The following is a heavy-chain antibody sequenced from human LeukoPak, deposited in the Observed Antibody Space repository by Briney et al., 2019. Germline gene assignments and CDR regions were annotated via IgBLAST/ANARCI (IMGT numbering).Heavy chain of an antibody. D-gene: IGHD5-24*01. J-gene: IGHJ4*02. V-gene: IGHV5-51*01. Sequence: GESLKISCRASGYSFTAYWIGWVRQMPGKGLEWMGVIYPGDSDTRYNPSFQGQVTISADKSINTAYLQWSSLKASDTAMYYCARWVGRWRQLIDAPYYFDCWGQGALVTVSS. CDR1: GYSFTAYW. CDR2: IYPGDSDT. CDR3: ARWVGRWRQLIDAPYYFDC.